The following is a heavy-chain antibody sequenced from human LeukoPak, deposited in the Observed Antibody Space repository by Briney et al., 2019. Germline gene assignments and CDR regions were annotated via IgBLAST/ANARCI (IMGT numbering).Heavy chain of an antibody. J-gene: IGHJ4*02. V-gene: IGHV1-8*02. Sequence: GASVKVSCKASGCTFTSYYMHWVRQATGQGLEWMGWMNPNSGNTGYAQKFQGRVTMTRNTSISTAYMELSSLRSEDTAVYYCARGTWVRGVIIRSPYFDYWGQGTLVTVSS. CDR2: MNPNSGNT. CDR3: ARGTWVRGVIIRSPYFDY. D-gene: IGHD3-10*01. CDR1: GCTFTSYY.